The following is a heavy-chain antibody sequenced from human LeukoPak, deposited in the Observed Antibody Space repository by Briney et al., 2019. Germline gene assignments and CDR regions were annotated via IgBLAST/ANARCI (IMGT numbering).Heavy chain of an antibody. CDR1: GGTFSSYA. Sequence: SVKVSCKASGGTFSSYAISWVRQAPGQGLEWMGGIIPIFGTANYAQKFQGRVTITADKSTSTAYMELSSLRSEDTAVYYCASFQNMATVTHDAFDIWGQGTMVTVSS. J-gene: IGHJ3*02. D-gene: IGHD4-11*01. V-gene: IGHV1-69*06. CDR3: ASFQNMATVTHDAFDI. CDR2: IIPIFGTA.